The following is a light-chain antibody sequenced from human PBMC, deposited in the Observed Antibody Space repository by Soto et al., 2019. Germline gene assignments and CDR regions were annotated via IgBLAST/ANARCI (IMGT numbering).Light chain of an antibody. J-gene: IGKJ1*01. CDR3: QQYGGSPQT. Sequence: DIVLTQSPGTLSLSPEERATLSCRAREAVNRNYLAWYQHKPGQAPRLLIYGASTRATGIPDRFSGRGSGTDFTLTISRLEPGDFAVYYCQQYGGSPQTFGQGTKVEIK. CDR1: EAVNRNY. V-gene: IGKV3-20*01. CDR2: GAS.